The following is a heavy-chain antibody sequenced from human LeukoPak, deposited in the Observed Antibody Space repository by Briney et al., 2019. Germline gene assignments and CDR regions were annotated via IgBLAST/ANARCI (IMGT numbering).Heavy chain of an antibody. CDR3: ARDSTYWYDSGSSGPHYFDY. Sequence: GGSLRLSCAASGFTVSDNYMSWVRQAPGKGLEWVSIIYSGGNTYYADSVKGRFSISRDNSKNTLYLQLNSLRAEDTSVYYCARDSTYWYDSGSSGPHYFDYWGQGTLVTVSS. V-gene: IGHV3-66*02. CDR2: IYSGGNT. CDR1: GFTVSDNY. J-gene: IGHJ4*02. D-gene: IGHD3-10*01.